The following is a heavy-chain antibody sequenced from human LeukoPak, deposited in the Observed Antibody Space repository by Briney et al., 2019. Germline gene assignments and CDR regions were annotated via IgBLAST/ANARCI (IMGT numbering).Heavy chain of an antibody. CDR3: VRDRYSSF. J-gene: IGHJ4*02. CDR2: INEDGSVK. V-gene: IGHV3-7*01. D-gene: IGHD6-19*01. CDR1: GFIFSDYW. Sequence: GGSLRLSCAASGFIFSDYWMTWVRQAPGKGLEWLTNINEDGSVKHYVDSVKGRFTISRDNAKNSLFLQMNSLRAEDTAVYYCVRDRYSSFWGQGTLVTVSS.